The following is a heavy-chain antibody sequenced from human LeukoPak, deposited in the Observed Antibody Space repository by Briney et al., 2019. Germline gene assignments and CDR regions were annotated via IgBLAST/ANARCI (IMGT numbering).Heavy chain of an antibody. V-gene: IGHV1-46*01. CDR2: INPSGGST. CDR1: GYSFTSYY. CDR3: ARDTRNIWFGELVGAFDI. J-gene: IGHJ3*02. Sequence: ASVKVFCRASGYSFTSYYMHWVRQAPGQGLEWMGIINPSGGSTSYAQKFQGRVTMTRDTSTSTVYMELSSLRSEDTAVYYCARDTRNIWFGELVGAFDIWGQGTMVTVSS. D-gene: IGHD3-10*01.